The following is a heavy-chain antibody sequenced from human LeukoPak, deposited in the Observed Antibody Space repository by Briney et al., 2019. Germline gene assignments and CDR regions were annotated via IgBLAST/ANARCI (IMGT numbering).Heavy chain of an antibody. V-gene: IGHV3-23*01. CDR2: ISGSGGST. Sequence: PGGSLRLSCAASGFTFSSYAMSWVRQAPGKGLEWVSAISGSGGSTYYADSVKGRFTISRGNSKNTLYLQMNSLRAEDTAVYYCAKGSWGSGWYELDYWGQGTLVTVSS. D-gene: IGHD6-19*01. CDR1: GFTFSSYA. J-gene: IGHJ4*02. CDR3: AKGSWGSGWYELDY.